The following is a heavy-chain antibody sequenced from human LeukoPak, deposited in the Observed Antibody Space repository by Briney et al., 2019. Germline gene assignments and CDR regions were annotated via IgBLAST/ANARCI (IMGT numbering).Heavy chain of an antibody. CDR2: ICPDGTVT. CDR3: VRDFRSADY. J-gene: IGHJ4*02. Sequence: PGGSLRLSCAASRFTLSTYWMSWVRQAPGKGPMWVSRICPDGTVTNYADSGKARFIISRDNARNTVYLQMNSLRVEDTAVYYCVRDFRSADYWGQGTLVTVSS. V-gene: IGHV3-74*01. CDR1: RFTLSTYW.